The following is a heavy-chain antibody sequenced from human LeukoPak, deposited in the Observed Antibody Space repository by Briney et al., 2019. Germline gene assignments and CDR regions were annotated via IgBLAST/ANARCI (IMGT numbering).Heavy chain of an antibody. CDR2: INSDGSST. Sequence: GGSLRLSCGASGFTFSSYAMNWVRQAPGKGLVWVSRINSDGSSTSYADNVKGRFTISRDNAKNSLYLQMNSLRAEDMALYYCAKGGGGRLIYYYYMDVWGKGTTVTVSS. J-gene: IGHJ6*03. V-gene: IGHV3-74*01. CDR3: AKGGGGRLIYYYYMDV. CDR1: GFTFSSYA. D-gene: IGHD3-16*01.